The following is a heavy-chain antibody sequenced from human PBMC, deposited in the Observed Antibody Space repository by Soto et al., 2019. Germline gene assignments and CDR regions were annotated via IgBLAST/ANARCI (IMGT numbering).Heavy chain of an antibody. Sequence: QVQLVESGGGVVQPGRSLRLSCAASGFTFSSYGMHWVRQAPGKGLEWVAVISYDGSNKYYPDSVKGRFTISRDNSKNTLYLQMNSLRAEDTAVYYCAKDGTTSAFDIWGQGTMVTVSS. CDR1: GFTFSSYG. V-gene: IGHV3-30*18. D-gene: IGHD1-1*01. J-gene: IGHJ3*02. CDR3: AKDGTTSAFDI. CDR2: ISYDGSNK.